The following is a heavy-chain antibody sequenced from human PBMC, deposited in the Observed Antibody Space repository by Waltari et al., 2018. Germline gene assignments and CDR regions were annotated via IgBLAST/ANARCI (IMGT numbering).Heavy chain of an antibody. D-gene: IGHD2-21*01. CDR2: INPNRGGT. Sequence: QVQLVQSGAEVKKPGASVKVSCKASGYTFTGYYMHWVRQAPGQGLEWMGRINPNRGGTNYAQKVQGRVTMTRDTSISTAYRELSRLRSDDTAVYYCARGRRLIDYWGQGTLVTVSS. J-gene: IGHJ4*02. V-gene: IGHV1-2*06. CDR3: ARGRRLIDY. CDR1: GYTFTGYY.